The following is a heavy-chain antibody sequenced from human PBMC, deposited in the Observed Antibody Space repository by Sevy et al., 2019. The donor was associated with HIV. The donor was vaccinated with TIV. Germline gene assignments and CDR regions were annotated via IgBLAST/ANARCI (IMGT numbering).Heavy chain of an antibody. V-gene: IGHV4-59*08. Sequence: SETLSLTCTVSGGSINSDHWNWIRQPPGKGLEWIGHVYYTGGTNYNPSLKNRVTISVDRTKNQFSLKLTSVTAADTAVYYCERRNDFDIWGQRTMVTVSS. CDR1: GGSINSDH. J-gene: IGHJ3*02. CDR2: VYYTGGT. CDR3: ERRNDFDI.